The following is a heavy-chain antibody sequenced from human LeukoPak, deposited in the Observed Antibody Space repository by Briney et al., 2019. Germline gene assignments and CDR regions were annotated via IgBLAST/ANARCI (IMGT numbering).Heavy chain of an antibody. CDR3: AKDRGAVSGINYYGMDV. V-gene: IGHV3-30*18. D-gene: IGHD6-19*01. CDR2: ISSDGSNK. CDR1: GSTFNHYG. J-gene: IGHJ6*02. Sequence: PGGSLRLSCAASGSTFNHYGMHWVRQAPGKGLEWVAVISSDGSNKYYADSVKGRSTISRDNSKSTLYLQMNSLRVEDTAVYYCAKDRGAVSGINYYGMDVWGQGTTVTVSS.